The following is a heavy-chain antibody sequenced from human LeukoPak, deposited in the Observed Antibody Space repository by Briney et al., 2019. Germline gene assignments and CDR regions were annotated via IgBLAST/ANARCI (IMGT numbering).Heavy chain of an antibody. J-gene: IGHJ6*02. D-gene: IGHD6-13*01. CDR1: GDSVRSYY. Sequence: SEILSLTCTVSGDSVRSYYWSWIRQPPGQGLERLGHINDRGSTNYNPSLQGRVTISIDTSKNQFSLKVNSVTAADTAVYYCVRDSRYGSGWFEDGLDFWGQGTTVTVSS. V-gene: IGHV4-59*02. CDR2: INDRGST. CDR3: VRDSRYGSGWFEDGLDF.